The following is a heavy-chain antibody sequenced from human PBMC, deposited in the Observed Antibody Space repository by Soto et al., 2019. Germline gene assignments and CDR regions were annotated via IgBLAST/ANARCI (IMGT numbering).Heavy chain of an antibody. Sequence: QVRLVESGGGVVQPGRSLRLSCAASGFTFSSYGMHWVRQAPDKGLEWVAVIWYDGSNKYYADSVKGRFTISRDNSKNTLYLQMNSLRAEDTAVYYCAREFRAMALDYWGQGTLVTVSS. V-gene: IGHV3-33*01. CDR3: AREFRAMALDY. J-gene: IGHJ4*02. CDR2: IWYDGSNK. CDR1: GFTFSSYG. D-gene: IGHD5-18*01.